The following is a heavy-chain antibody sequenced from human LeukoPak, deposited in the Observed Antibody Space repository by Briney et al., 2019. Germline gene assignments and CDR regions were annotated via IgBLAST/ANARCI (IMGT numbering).Heavy chain of an antibody. Sequence: SETLSLTCAVYGGSFSGYYWGWIRQPPGKGLEWIGEINHSGSTNYNPSLKSRVTISVDTSKNQFSLKLSSVTAADTAVYYCARGVVVPAAIRGNWFDPWGQGTLVTVSS. CDR1: GGSFSGYY. CDR2: INHSGST. CDR3: ARGVVVPAAIRGNWFDP. V-gene: IGHV4-34*01. J-gene: IGHJ5*02. D-gene: IGHD2-2*02.